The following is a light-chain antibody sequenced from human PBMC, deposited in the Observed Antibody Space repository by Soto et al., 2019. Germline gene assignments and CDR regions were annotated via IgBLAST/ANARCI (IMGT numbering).Light chain of an antibody. CDR2: GAS. CDR3: QQYGSSPNT. V-gene: IGKV3-20*01. J-gene: IGKJ1*01. Sequence: EIVLTQSPGTLSLSPGERATLSCRASQSVSSSYLAWYQQKPGQAPRLLIYGASSRATGIPDRFSGSASGTDFTLTISRLEPEDFAVYYCQQYGSSPNTFGQGTKVEIK. CDR1: QSVSSSY.